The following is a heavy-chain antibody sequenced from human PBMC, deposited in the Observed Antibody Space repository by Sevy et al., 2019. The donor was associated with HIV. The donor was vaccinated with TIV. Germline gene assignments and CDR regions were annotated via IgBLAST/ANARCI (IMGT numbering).Heavy chain of an antibody. CDR1: GFTFGDYA. D-gene: IGHD1-1*01. CDR2: LKSKASGGTL. J-gene: IGHJ4*02. V-gene: IGHV3-49*04. Sequence: GGSLRLSCAASGFTFGDYAMNWVRQAPGKGLEWVAFLKSKASGGTLHHAASVQGRFTISRDDSKNIAYLQMNDLKTEDTAVYYCTRWKGDQSRFEYWGQGALVTVSS. CDR3: TRWKGDQSRFEY.